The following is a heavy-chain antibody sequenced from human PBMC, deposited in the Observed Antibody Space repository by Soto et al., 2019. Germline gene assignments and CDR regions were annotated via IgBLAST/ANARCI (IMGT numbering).Heavy chain of an antibody. V-gene: IGHV4-34*01. D-gene: IGHD6-19*01. CDR3: ARGKSSGPLYYFDT. J-gene: IGHJ4*02. CDR2: IKESGFA. CDR1: NGSFSDYF. Sequence: SETLSLTCGVYNGSFSDYFWNWIRQPPGKGLEWIGEIKESGFATYNPSLKRRVTMSVDTANNPFSLKVTSVTAADTAVYYCARGKSSGPLYYFDTWGQGTLVTVSS.